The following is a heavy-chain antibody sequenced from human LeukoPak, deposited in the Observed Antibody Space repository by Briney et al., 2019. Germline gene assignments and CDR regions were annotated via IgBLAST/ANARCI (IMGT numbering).Heavy chain of an antibody. J-gene: IGHJ4*02. CDR1: GFTFSSYA. CDR3: AKNGAYFDWLFVDY. V-gene: IGHV3-23*01. D-gene: IGHD3-9*01. CDR2: ISGSGGST. Sequence: PGGSLRLSCAASGFTFSSYAMSWVRQAPGKGLEWVSAISGSGGSTYYADSVKGRFTISRDNSKNTLYLQMNSLRAEDTAVYYCAKNGAYFDWLFVDYWGQGTLVTVSS.